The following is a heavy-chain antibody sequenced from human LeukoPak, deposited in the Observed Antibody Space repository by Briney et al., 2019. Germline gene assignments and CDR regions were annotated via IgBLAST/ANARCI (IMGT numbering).Heavy chain of an antibody. CDR2: IIPIFGTA. CDR1: GGTFSSYA. V-gene: IGHV1-69*05. CDR3: ARGVSTIFGVVIEVYMDV. D-gene: IGHD3-3*01. J-gene: IGHJ6*03. Sequence: SVKVSCKASGGTFSSYAISWVRQAPGQGLEWMGGIIPIFGTANYAQKFQGRVTITTDESTSTAYMELSSLRSEDTAVYYCARGVSTIFGVVIEVYMDVWGKGTTVTVSS.